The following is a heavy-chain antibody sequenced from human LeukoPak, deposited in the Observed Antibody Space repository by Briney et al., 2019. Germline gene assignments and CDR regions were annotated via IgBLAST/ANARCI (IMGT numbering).Heavy chain of an antibody. J-gene: IGHJ4*02. CDR1: GFTFSRYA. D-gene: IGHD1-26*01. CDR2: ISYDGSNK. Sequence: PGRSLRLSCAASGFTFSRYAMHWVRQAPGKGLEWVAVISYDGSNKYYADSVKGRFTISRDNSKNTLYLQMNSLRAEDTAVFYCAREMVGAIYFDYWGQGTLATVSS. CDR3: AREMVGAIYFDY. V-gene: IGHV3-30-3*01.